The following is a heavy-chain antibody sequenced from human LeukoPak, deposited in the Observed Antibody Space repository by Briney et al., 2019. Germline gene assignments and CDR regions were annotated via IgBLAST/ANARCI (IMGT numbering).Heavy chain of an antibody. D-gene: IGHD5-18*01. CDR2: INWNGGST. Sequence: GRSLRLSCAASGFTFDDYCMSWVRQAPGKGLEWVSGINWNGGSTGYADSVKGRFTISRDHGKNSLYLQMNSLRAEDTAGYYCASSIQLWLRYCYRYVWGKGTTVTVSS. CDR3: ASSIQLWLRYCYRYV. V-gene: IGHV3-20*04. J-gene: IGHJ6*03. CDR1: GFTFDDYC.